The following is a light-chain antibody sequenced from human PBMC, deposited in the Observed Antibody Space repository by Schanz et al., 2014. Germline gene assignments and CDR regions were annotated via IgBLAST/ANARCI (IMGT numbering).Light chain of an antibody. CDR2: DVS. V-gene: IGLV2-14*01. J-gene: IGLJ3*02. CDR3: SSNVGSNNFQ. CDR1: SSDVGGYND. Sequence: QSALTQPASVSGSPGQSITISCTGTSSDVGGYNDVSWYQQHPGKAPKLMIYDVSNRPSGVSNRFSGSKSGNTASLTVSGLQAEDEAEYYCSSNVGSNNFQFGGGTKLTVL.